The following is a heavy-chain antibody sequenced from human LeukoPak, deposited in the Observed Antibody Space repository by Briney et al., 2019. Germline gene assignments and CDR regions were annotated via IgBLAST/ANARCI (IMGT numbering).Heavy chain of an antibody. J-gene: IGHJ4*02. CDR3: ARLGAGPTYYDFWSGYSSFYFDY. D-gene: IGHD3-3*01. V-gene: IGHV4-39*01. Sequence: SETLSLTCTVSGGSTSSSNYYWGWIRQPPGKGLEWIGGIHYSGNTYYNPSLKSRVTISIDTSKNQFSLKLSSVTAADTAVYYCARLGAGPTYYDFWSGYSSFYFDYWGQGTLVTVSS. CDR2: IHYSGNT. CDR1: GGSTSSSNYY.